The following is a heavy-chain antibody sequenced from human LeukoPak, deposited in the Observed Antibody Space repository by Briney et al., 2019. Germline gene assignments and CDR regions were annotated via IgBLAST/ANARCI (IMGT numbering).Heavy chain of an antibody. Sequence: SETLSLTCTVSGGSISSYYWSWIRQPPGKGLEWIGYIYYSGSTNYNPSLKSRVTISVDTSKNQFSLKLSSVTAADTAVYYCARGRAWYNWNIYYYYGMDVWGQGTTVTVSS. V-gene: IGHV4-59*01. CDR3: ARGRAWYNWNIYYYYGMDV. CDR1: GGSISSYY. D-gene: IGHD1-1*01. CDR2: IYYSGST. J-gene: IGHJ6*02.